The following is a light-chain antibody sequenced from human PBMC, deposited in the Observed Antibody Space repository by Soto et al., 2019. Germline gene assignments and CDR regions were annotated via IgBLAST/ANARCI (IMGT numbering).Light chain of an antibody. CDR2: GAY. CDR1: QSVSTN. V-gene: IGKV3-15*01. Sequence: EIVMTQSPATLSVSPGERAALSCRASQSVSTNLAWYQQKPGQAPRLLIYGAYTRATGIPARFSGSGSGTEFTLTISSLQSEDFVVYYCQQYNNWPPLTFGGGTKVEIK. CDR3: QQYNNWPPLT. J-gene: IGKJ4*01.